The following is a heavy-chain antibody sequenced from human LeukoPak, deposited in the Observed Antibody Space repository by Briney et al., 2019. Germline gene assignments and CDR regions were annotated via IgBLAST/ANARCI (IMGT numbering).Heavy chain of an antibody. CDR1: GGSFSGYY. CDR2: INHSGST. V-gene: IGHV4-34*01. J-gene: IGHJ6*02. CDR3: ARGEGSSASLYYYGMDV. Sequence: SETLSLTCAVYGGSFSGYYWTWIRQPPGKGLEWIGEINHSGSTNYNPSLKSRVTISVDTSKNQFSLKLSSVTAADTAVYYCARGEGSSASLYYYGMDVWGQGTTVTVSS. D-gene: IGHD2-15*01.